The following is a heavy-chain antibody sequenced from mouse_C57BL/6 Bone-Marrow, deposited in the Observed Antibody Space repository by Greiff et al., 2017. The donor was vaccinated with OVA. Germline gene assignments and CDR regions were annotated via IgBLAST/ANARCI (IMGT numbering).Heavy chain of an antibody. Sequence: EVHLVESGGGLVQPKGSLKLSCAASGFTFNTYAMHWVRQAPGKGLEWVARIRSKSSNYATYYADSVKDRFTISRDDSQSMLYLQMNNLKTEDTAMYYCVRDVHYYGSSYWYFDVWGTGTTVTVSS. CDR3: VRDVHYYGSSYWYFDV. CDR2: IRSKSSNYAT. D-gene: IGHD1-1*01. J-gene: IGHJ1*03. V-gene: IGHV10-3*01. CDR1: GFTFNTYA.